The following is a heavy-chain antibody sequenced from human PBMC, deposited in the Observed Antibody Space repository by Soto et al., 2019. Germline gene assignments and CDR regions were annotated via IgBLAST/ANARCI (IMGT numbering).Heavy chain of an antibody. J-gene: IGHJ5*02. D-gene: IGHD3-9*01. Sequence: QVQLQESGPGLVKPSQTLSLTCTVSGGSISSAGYYWSWIRQHPGKGLEWIGYIYYSGSTYYNPSPTSRVTISVDTXMNXFXPKLSSVTAADTAVYYCARGHSVLRYFDWPKGWFDPWGQGTLVTVSS. V-gene: IGHV4-31*03. CDR1: GGSISSAGYY. CDR2: IYYSGST. CDR3: ARGHSVLRYFDWPKGWFDP.